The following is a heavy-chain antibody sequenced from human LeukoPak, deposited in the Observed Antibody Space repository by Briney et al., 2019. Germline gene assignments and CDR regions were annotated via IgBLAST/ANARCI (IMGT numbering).Heavy chain of an antibody. Sequence: ASVKVSCKASGYTFTTFDINWVRQASGQGPEWMGWMNPNSGNTGYAQKFQGRVTISRNTSITTAYMELSSLRSEDTAVYYCARQMIIGSSNDAFDIWGQGTMVTVSS. CDR2: MNPNSGNT. V-gene: IGHV1-8*03. CDR3: ARQMIIGSSNDAFDI. CDR1: GYTFTTFD. D-gene: IGHD6-6*01. J-gene: IGHJ3*02.